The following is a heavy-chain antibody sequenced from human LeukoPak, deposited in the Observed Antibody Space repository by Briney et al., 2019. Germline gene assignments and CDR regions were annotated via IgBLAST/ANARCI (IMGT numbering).Heavy chain of an antibody. CDR2: ISYDGSNK. J-gene: IGHJ4*02. V-gene: IGHV3-30*18. Sequence: RTGGSLRLSCAASGFTFSSYGMHWVRQAPGKGLEWVAVISYDGSNKYYADSVKGRFTISRDNSKNTLYLQMDSLRAEDTAVYYCAKDRHLLYYDILTGYYKPNYWGQGTLVTVSS. D-gene: IGHD3-9*01. CDR3: AKDRHLLYYDILTGYYKPNY. CDR1: GFTFSSYG.